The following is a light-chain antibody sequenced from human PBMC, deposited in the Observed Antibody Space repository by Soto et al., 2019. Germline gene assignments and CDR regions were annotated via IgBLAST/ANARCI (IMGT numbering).Light chain of an antibody. CDR1: QGIRND. Sequence: DIQMTQSPSSLSASVGDRVTITCRASQGIRNDLAWYQQKPRKAPKRLIYAASSLQSGVPSRFRGSGSGTVFPLTNKSPPPEDFATYYCLPHNTFPPTFGQGTKVEIK. V-gene: IGKV1-17*01. CDR2: AAS. CDR3: LPHNTFPPT. J-gene: IGKJ1*01.